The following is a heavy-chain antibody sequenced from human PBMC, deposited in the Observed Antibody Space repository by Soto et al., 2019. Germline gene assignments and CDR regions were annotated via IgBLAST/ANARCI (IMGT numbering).Heavy chain of an antibody. V-gene: IGHV4-39*01. Sequence: PSETLSLTCTVSGGSISSSSYYWGWSRQPPGKGLEWIGSIYYSGSTYYNPSLKSRVTISVDTSKNQFSLKLSSVTAADTAVYYCARLSKGSGYYNGYFDYWGQGTLVTVSS. CDR2: IYYSGST. CDR1: GGSISSSSYY. D-gene: IGHD3-3*01. CDR3: ARLSKGSGYYNGYFDY. J-gene: IGHJ4*02.